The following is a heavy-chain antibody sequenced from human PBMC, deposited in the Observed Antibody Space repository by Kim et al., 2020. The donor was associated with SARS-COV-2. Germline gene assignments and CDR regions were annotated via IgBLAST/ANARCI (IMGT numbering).Heavy chain of an antibody. V-gene: IGHV4-34*01. CDR3: SRGLKGIAMIVVVRPYYY. J-gene: IGHJ6*01. Sequence: SETLSLTCAVYGGSFSGYYWSWIRQPPGKGLEWIGEINHSGSTNYNPSLKSRVTISVDTYKNQFSLKLSSVTAADTAVYYCSRGLKGIAMIVVVRPYYY. CDR2: INHSGST. CDR1: GGSFSGYY. D-gene: IGHD3-22*01.